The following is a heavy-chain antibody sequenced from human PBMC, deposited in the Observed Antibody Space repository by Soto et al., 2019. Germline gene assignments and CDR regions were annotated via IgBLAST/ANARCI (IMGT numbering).Heavy chain of an antibody. Sequence: PGGSLRLSCTPPGSIFSDYSMNWVRQAPGKGLEWISYITTTSSTMYYADSVKGRFTISRDNAKNSLYLQMNSLRDEDTAVYYCARDSSGRQYYGIDVWGQGTTVTVSS. J-gene: IGHJ6*02. V-gene: IGHV3-48*02. D-gene: IGHD3-22*01. CDR1: GSIFSDYS. CDR2: ITTTSSTM. CDR3: ARDSSGRQYYGIDV.